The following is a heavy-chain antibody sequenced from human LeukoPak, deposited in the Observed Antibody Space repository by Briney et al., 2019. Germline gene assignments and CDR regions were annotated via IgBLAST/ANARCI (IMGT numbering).Heavy chain of an antibody. CDR2: ISPDDKTT. J-gene: IGHJ3*02. Sequence: PGGSLRLSCAASGSTFSKNWLHWVRQAPGKGLVWVSRISPDDKTTSYADSVKGRFTISRDNAKNTLYLQMNSLRAEDTAVYYCARAKYDYSDLDAFDIWGQGTMVTVSS. CDR3: ARAKYDYSDLDAFDI. D-gene: IGHD4-11*01. V-gene: IGHV3-74*01. CDR1: GSTFSKNW.